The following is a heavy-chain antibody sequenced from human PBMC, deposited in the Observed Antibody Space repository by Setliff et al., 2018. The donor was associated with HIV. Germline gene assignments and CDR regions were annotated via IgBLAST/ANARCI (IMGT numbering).Heavy chain of an antibody. Sequence: PSETLSLTCSVSGGSIRSGGYYWTWIRQPPGKGLEWIGYIYTSGNTLYNPSLKSRFTLSIDTSKNQFSLRLNSVTASDTAVYYCARLGAVAGPPEDSWGQGTLVTVSS. D-gene: IGHD6-19*01. CDR3: ARLGAVAGPPEDS. CDR2: IYTSGNT. V-gene: IGHV4-61*08. J-gene: IGHJ4*02. CDR1: GGSIRSGGYY.